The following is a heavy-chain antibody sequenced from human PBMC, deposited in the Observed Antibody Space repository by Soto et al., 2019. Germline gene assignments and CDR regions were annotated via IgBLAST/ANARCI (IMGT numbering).Heavy chain of an antibody. V-gene: IGHV3-74*01. CDR2: IYTDGSRT. CDR3: ARGAGGYYYMDV. CDR1: GFTFSSYW. J-gene: IGHJ6*03. Sequence: EVQLVESGGGLVQPGGSLRLSCAASGFTFSSYWMHWVRQAPGKGLVWVSRIYTDGSRTSYADSVKGRFTISRDNAKNTLYLQMNSLRAEDTAVYYCARGAGGYYYMDVWGKGTTVTVSS. D-gene: IGHD3-10*01.